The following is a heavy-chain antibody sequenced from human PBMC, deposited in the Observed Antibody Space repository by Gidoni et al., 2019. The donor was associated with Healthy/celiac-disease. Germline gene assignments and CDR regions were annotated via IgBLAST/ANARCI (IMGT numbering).Heavy chain of an antibody. CDR3: ARDCNLFLYYGSGSQIITDAFDI. CDR1: GGTFSSYA. D-gene: IGHD3-10*01. Sequence: QVQLVQSGAEVKKPGSSVKVSCKASGGTFSSYAISWVRPAPGQGLEWMGGIIPIFGTANYAQKFQGRVTITADESTSTAYMELSSLRSEDTAVYYCARDCNLFLYYGSGSQIITDAFDIWGQGTMVTVSS. J-gene: IGHJ3*02. CDR2: IIPIFGTA. V-gene: IGHV1-69*01.